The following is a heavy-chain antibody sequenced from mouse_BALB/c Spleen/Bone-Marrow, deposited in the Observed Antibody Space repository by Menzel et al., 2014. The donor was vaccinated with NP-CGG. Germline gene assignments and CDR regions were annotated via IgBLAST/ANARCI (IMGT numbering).Heavy chain of an antibody. V-gene: IGHV1-5*01. J-gene: IGHJ1*02. CDR1: GYTFTSFW. D-gene: IGHD1-1*01. Sequence: EVHLVESGAVLARPGASVRMSCKASGYTFTSFWMHWVKQRPGQGLEWIGAVYPGNNDTNYDQNFKGKAKLTAVTSTSTAYMEFSSLTNEDSAVYSCTRYYYGGRDWYFDVWGAGTTVTVSS. CDR3: TRYYYGGRDWYFDV. CDR2: VYPGNNDT.